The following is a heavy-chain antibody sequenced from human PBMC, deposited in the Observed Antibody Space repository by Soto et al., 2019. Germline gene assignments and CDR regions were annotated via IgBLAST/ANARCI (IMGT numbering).Heavy chain of an antibody. CDR2: IWDDGSNK. J-gene: IGHJ6*02. V-gene: IGHV3-33*01. Sequence: PGGSLRLSCAASGFTFSSYGMHWVRQAPGKGLEWVAVIWDDGSNKYYADSVKGRFTISRDNSKNTLYLQMNSLRAEDTAVYYCARGSLERPIYYGMDVWGQGTTVTVSS. CDR3: ARGSLERPIYYGMDV. D-gene: IGHD1-1*01. CDR1: GFTFSSYG.